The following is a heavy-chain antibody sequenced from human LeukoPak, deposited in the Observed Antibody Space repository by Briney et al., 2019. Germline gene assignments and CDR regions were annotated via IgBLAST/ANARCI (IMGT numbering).Heavy chain of an antibody. Sequence: SVKVSCKASGGTFNSYAISWVRQAPGQGREWMGGIIPIFGTANYAQKFQGRVTITADESTSTAYMELSSLRSEDTAVYYCARWYNWNYVAYFDYWGQGTLVTVSS. D-gene: IGHD1-7*01. CDR3: ARWYNWNYVAYFDY. CDR2: IIPIFGTA. J-gene: IGHJ4*02. V-gene: IGHV1-69*13. CDR1: GGTFNSYA.